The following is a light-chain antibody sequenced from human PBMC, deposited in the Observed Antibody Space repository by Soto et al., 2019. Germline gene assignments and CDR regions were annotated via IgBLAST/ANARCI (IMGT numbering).Light chain of an antibody. V-gene: IGLV1-51*01. Sequence: QSVLTQPPSVSAAPGQKVTISCSGSNSNIGNNYVSWYQQLPGTAPKLLIYDNNKRPSGIPDRFSGSKSGTSATLGITGLQTGDEADYYCGTWDSSLSALYVFGTGTKVTVL. J-gene: IGLJ1*01. CDR2: DNN. CDR3: GTWDSSLSALYV. CDR1: NSNIGNNY.